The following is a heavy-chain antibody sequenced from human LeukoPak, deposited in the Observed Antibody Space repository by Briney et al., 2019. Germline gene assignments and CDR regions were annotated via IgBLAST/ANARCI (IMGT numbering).Heavy chain of an antibody. CDR3: ARGKWELHY. CDR1: GGSISSSSYY. V-gene: IGHV4-61*05. Sequence: SETLSLTCTVSGGSISSSSYYWGWIRQPPGKGLEWIGYIYYSGSTNYSPSLKSRVTISVDTSKNQFSLKLSSVTAADTAVYYCARGKWELHYWGQGTLVTVS. J-gene: IGHJ4*02. D-gene: IGHD1-26*01. CDR2: IYYSGST.